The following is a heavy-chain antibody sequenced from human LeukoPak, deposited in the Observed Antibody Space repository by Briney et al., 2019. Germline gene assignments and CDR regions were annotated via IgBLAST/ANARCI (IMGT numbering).Heavy chain of an antibody. CDR2: INPSSGST. CDR1: GYTFISYY. D-gene: IGHD3-3*01. J-gene: IGHJ4*02. CDR3: ARDEYDGDY. V-gene: IGHV1-46*01. Sequence: GASVKVSCKASGYTFISYYMHWVRQAPGQGLEWMGIINPSSGSTNYAQKFQDRVTMTRDTSTRTVYMELSSLRSEDTAVYYCARDEYDGDYWGQGTLVTVSS.